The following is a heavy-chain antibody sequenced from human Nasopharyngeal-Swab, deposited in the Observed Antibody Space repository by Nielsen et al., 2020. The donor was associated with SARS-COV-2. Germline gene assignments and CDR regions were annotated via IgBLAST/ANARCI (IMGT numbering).Heavy chain of an antibody. CDR2: IDHRGNT. CDR1: GESFSGHF. CDR3: ARGLRVVVPTGMKDKSSGRPRFASYYSGIDV. J-gene: IGHJ6*02. D-gene: IGHD3-22*01. Sequence: SETLSLTCAVNGESFSGHFWTWIPQTPGQGLECIGEIDHRGNTKYNPPLKGRVTISADTSKSHFSLKLSSVTAADTAVYYCARGLRVVVPTGMKDKSSGRPRFASYYSGIDVWGQGTTVTVSS. V-gene: IGHV4-34*01.